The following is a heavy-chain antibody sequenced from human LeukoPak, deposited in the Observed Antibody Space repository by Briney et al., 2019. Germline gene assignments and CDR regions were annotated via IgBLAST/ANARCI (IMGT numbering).Heavy chain of an antibody. J-gene: IGHJ3*02. CDR1: GFTFSSYS. CDR3: ARDCRSTSCYSNAFDI. D-gene: IGHD2-2*01. V-gene: IGHV3-48*04. CDR2: ISSSSSTI. Sequence: GGSLRLSCAASGFTFSSYSMNWVRQAPGKGLEWVSYISSSSSTIYYADSVKGRFTISRDNAKNSLYLQMNSLRAEDTAVYYCARDCRSTSCYSNAFDIWGQGTMVTVSS.